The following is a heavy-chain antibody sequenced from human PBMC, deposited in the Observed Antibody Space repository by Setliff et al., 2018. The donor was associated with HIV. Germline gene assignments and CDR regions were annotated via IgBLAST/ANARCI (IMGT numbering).Heavy chain of an antibody. V-gene: IGHV1-69*13. CDR3: ARGADASGYFYREYFQH. D-gene: IGHD3-22*01. J-gene: IGHJ1*01. CDR1: GDNFNNVA. CDR2: VVPTIHEA. Sequence: SVKVSCKASGDNFNNVAFNWVRQAPGQGLEWMGGVVPTIHEATYAQKFQGRVTITADESATTVYMEMSGLTSEDTAIYYCARGADASGYFYREYFQHWGQGTLVTVSS.